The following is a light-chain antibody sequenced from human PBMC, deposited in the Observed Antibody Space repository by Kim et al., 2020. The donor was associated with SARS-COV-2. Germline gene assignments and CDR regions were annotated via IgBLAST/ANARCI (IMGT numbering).Light chain of an antibody. CDR1: NLGDKY. CDR3: QACDSSTVV. J-gene: IGLJ2*01. V-gene: IGLV3-1*01. CDR2: QDS. Sequence: SESTGQPSNITRCGDNLGDKYACWYQQKPGQSPLLVIYQDSNRPSGIPERFSGSNSGNTATLTISGTQAMDEADYYCQACDSSTVVFGGGTQLTVL.